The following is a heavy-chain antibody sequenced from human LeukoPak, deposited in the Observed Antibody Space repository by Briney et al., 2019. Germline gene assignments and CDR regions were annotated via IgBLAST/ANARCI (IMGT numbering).Heavy chain of an antibody. CDR1: GGSISSSIYY. V-gene: IGHV4-39*01. CDR2: IYYSGST. J-gene: IGHJ3*02. Sequence: SETLSLTCTVSGGSISSSIYYWGWIRQPPGKGLEWIGSIYYSGSTYYNPPLKSRVTISVDTSKNQFSLKLSSVTAADTAVYYCARRRKDNAFDIWGQGTMVTVSS. D-gene: IGHD1-14*01. CDR3: ARRRKDNAFDI.